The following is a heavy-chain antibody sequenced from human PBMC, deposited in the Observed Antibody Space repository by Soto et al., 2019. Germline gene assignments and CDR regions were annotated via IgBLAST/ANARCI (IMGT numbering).Heavy chain of an antibody. V-gene: IGHV2-5*01. CDR1: GFSLSTSGVG. Sequence: SGPTLVNPTQTLTLTCTFSGFSLSTSGVGVGWIRQPPGKALEWLALIYWNDDKRYSPSLKSRLTITKDTSKNQVVLTMTNMDPVDTATHYCAHRPYSFLPYNRYYYFDYWGQGTLVTVSS. D-gene: IGHD1-1*01. J-gene: IGHJ4*02. CDR3: AHRPYSFLPYNRYYYFDY. CDR2: IYWNDDK.